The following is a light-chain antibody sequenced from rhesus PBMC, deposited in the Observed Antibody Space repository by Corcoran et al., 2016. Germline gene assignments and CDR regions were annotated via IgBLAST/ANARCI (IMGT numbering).Light chain of an antibody. V-gene: IGKV1-22*01. CDR2: RAS. J-gene: IGKJ1*01. CDR3: QQYDSSHRT. Sequence: DIQMTQSPSSLSASVGDLVTITCRASQSFSSWLPWFQQKPGKAPDLLIYRASSLQSGVPSRFSGSGSRTDFTLTISILQYEDFATYYGQQYDSSHRTFCQGTKVEI. CDR1: QSFSSW.